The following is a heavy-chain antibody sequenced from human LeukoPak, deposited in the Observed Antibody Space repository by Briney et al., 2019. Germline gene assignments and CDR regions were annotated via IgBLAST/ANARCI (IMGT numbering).Heavy chain of an antibody. D-gene: IGHD2-15*01. V-gene: IGHV4-39*01. CDR1: GGSISSSSYY. J-gene: IGHJ4*02. CDR2: IYYSGST. CDR3: ARQGGYCSGGSCYSDQLDY. Sequence: PETLSLTCTVSGGSISSSSYYWGWIRQPPGKGLEWIGSIYYSGSTYYNPSLKSRVTISVDTSKNQFSLKLSSVTAADTAVYYCARQGGYCSGGSCYSDQLDYWGQGTLVTVSS.